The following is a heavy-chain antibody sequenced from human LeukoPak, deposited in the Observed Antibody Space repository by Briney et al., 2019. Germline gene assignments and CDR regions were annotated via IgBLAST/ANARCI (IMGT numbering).Heavy chain of an antibody. V-gene: IGHV4-30-2*01. CDR2: IYHSGST. D-gene: IGHD2-2*01. CDR1: GGSISSGGYS. CDR3: ARGSCCSSTSCYAGEPIYYYYYGMDV. Sequence: SETLSLTCAVSGGSISSGGYSWSWIRQPPGKGLEWIGYIYHSGSTYYNPSLKSRVTISVDRSKNQFSLKLSSVTAADTAVYYCARGSCCSSTSCYAGEPIYYYYYGMDVWGKGTTVTVSS. J-gene: IGHJ6*04.